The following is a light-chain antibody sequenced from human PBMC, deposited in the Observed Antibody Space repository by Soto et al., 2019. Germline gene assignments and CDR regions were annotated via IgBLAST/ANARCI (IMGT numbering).Light chain of an antibody. CDR2: GAS. V-gene: IGKV3D-15*01. Sequence: TQSPATLSVSPGERATLSCRASQSVGSNLAWYQQTPAQAPRLLIYGASTRATGIPARFSGSGSGTEFTLTISSLQSEDFAIYHCQQYDNWPMYTFGQGTELEIK. CDR1: QSVGSN. CDR3: QQYDNWPMYT. J-gene: IGKJ2*01.